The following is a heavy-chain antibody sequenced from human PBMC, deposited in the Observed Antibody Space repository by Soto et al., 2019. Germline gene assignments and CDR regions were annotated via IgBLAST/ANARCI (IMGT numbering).Heavy chain of an antibody. CDR2: ISWNGAYI. D-gene: IGHD1-1*01. Sequence: EVQLVGSGGGLVQPGRSLRLSCAASGFNFDDYAMNWVRQAPGKGLEWVSVISWNGAYIGYADSVKGRFTISRDNAKNSLTLQMNSLRPEDTALYYCTRDIFRSITTIDYWGQGTLVTVSS. CDR3: TRDIFRSITTIDY. CDR1: GFNFDDYA. V-gene: IGHV3-9*01. J-gene: IGHJ4*02.